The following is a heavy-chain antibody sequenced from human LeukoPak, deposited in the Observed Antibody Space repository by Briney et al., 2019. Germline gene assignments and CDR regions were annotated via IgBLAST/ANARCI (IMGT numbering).Heavy chain of an antibody. CDR2: INAANGNT. D-gene: IGHD3-10*01. V-gene: IGHV1-3*01. CDR1: GYSFTSYA. CDR3: AWVPYTMIRGAHYYLDY. Sequence: PGASVKVSCKASGYSFTSYAIHWVRQAPGQRLEWMGWINAANGNTKYSQRFQGRVTITRDTSASTAYMELSSLRSEDTAVYYCAWVPYTMIRGAHYYLDYWGQGTLVTVSS. J-gene: IGHJ4*02.